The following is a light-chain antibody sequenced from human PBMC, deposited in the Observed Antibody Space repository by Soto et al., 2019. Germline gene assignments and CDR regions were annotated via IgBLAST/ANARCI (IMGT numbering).Light chain of an antibody. Sequence: DIRMTQSPSSLSASVGDRVTITCQARQDISNYLNWYQQKPGKAPKLLIYDASDLETGVPSRFSGSGSGTDFNFIISSLQPEDIATYYCQQYGSLPLTFGGGTKVEIK. CDR3: QQYGSLPLT. V-gene: IGKV1-33*01. CDR1: QDISNY. CDR2: DAS. J-gene: IGKJ4*01.